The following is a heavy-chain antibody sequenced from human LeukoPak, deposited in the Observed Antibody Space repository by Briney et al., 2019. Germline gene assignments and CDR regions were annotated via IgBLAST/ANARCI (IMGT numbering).Heavy chain of an antibody. CDR2: ISAYNGNT. CDR3: ARGLDSGSPPLGTFEI. J-gene: IGHJ3*02. Sequence: ASVKVSCKASGYTFTSYGISWVRQAPGQGLEWMGWISAYNGNTNYAQKLQDRVTMTRDTSTSTVYMELRSLKSDDTAVYYCARGLDSGSPPLGTFEIWGQGTMVTVSS. V-gene: IGHV1-18*01. D-gene: IGHD1-26*01. CDR1: GYTFTSYG.